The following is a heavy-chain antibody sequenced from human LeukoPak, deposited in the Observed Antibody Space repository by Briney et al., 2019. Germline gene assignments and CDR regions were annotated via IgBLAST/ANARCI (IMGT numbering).Heavy chain of an antibody. Sequence: PGGSLRLSCVASGFTFSRYWMSWVRQAPGKGLEWISAISQSGNTIYYADSVKGRFTISRDNSKNTLYLQMNSLRAEDTAVYYCASLAAADTWWGQGTLVTVSS. D-gene: IGHD6-13*01. CDR1: GFTFSRYW. J-gene: IGHJ4*02. CDR3: ASLAAADTW. CDR2: ISQSGNTI. V-gene: IGHV3-23*01.